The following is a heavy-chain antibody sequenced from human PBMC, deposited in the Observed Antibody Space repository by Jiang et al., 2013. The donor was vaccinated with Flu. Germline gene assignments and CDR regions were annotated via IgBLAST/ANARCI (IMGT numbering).Heavy chain of an antibody. D-gene: IGHD3-3*01. V-gene: IGHV3-23*04. CDR2: ISGSGSTR. J-gene: IGHJ4*02. CDR3: AKDNGRGYDFWSAQGHFDY. CDR1: GFTFSTYA. Sequence: VQLVESGGGLVQPGESLRLSCVASGFTFSTYAMSWVRQAPGQGLEWVSAISGSGSTRYYADSVKGRFTVSRDNSKNTLYLQMNSLRAEDTAVYYCAKDNGRGYDFWSAQGHFDYWGQGTLVTVSS.